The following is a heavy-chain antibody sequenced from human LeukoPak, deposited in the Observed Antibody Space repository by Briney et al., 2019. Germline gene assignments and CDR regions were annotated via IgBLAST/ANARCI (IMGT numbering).Heavy chain of an antibody. CDR1: GFTVSSNY. Sequence: GGSLRPSCAASGFTVSSNYMSWVRQAPGKGLEWVSVIYSGGSTYYADSVKGRFTISRDNSKNTLYLQMNSLRAEDTAVYYCAKRAGYNSNYFDYWGQGTLVTVSS. D-gene: IGHD5-24*01. CDR3: AKRAGYNSNYFDY. CDR2: IYSGGST. J-gene: IGHJ4*02. V-gene: IGHV3-66*02.